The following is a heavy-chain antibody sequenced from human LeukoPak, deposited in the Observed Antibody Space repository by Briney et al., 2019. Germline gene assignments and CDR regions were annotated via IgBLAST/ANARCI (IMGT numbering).Heavy chain of an antibody. Sequence: SETLSLTCTVSGGSISSYYWSWIRQPPGKGLEWIGYIYYSGSTNHNPSLKRRVTISVDTSKNQFSLKLSSVTAADTAVYYCARGPMATITYFDYWGQGTLVTVSS. V-gene: IGHV4-59*01. D-gene: IGHD5-24*01. CDR2: IYYSGST. J-gene: IGHJ4*02. CDR1: GGSISSYY. CDR3: ARGPMATITYFDY.